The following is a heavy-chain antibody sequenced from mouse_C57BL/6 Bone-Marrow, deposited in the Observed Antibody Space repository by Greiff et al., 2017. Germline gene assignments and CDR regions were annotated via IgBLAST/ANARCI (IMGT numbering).Heavy chain of an antibody. CDR2: ISDGGSYT. J-gene: IGHJ3*01. D-gene: IGHD2-4*01. V-gene: IGHV5-4*03. CDR1: GFPFSSYA. Sequence: DVKLVESGGGLVKPGGSLKLSCAASGFPFSSYAMSWVRQTPEKRLEWVATISDGGSYTYYPDNVKGRFTISRDNAKNNLYLQMSHLKSEDTAMYYCARFSIYYDYGGFAYWGQGTLVTVSA. CDR3: ARFSIYYDYGGFAY.